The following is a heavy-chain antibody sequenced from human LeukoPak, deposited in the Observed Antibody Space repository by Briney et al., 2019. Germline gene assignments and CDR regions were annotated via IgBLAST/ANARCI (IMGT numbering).Heavy chain of an antibody. V-gene: IGHV3-30*03. CDR1: GFTFSSYG. D-gene: IGHD2-21*02. CDR3: AWLLAYCGGDCYGGFDY. J-gene: IGHJ4*02. Sequence: PGGSLRLSCAASGFTFSSYGMHWVRHAPGKGLEWVAVISYDGSNKYYADSVKGRFTISRDNSKNTLYLQMNSLRAEDTAVYYCAWLLAYCGGDCYGGFDYWGQGTLVTVSS. CDR2: ISYDGSNK.